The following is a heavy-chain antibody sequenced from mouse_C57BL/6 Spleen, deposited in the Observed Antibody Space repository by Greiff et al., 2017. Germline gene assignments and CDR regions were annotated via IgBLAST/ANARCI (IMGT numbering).Heavy chain of an antibody. CDR2: IDPSDSYT. J-gene: IGHJ2*01. D-gene: IGHD1-1*01. CDR3: ARRGITTVVPPFDY. CDR1: GYTFTSYW. V-gene: IGHV1-69*01. Sequence: QVQLQQPGAELVMPGASVKLSCKASGYTFTSYWMHWVKQRPGQGLEWIGEIDPSDSYTNYNQKFKGKSTLTVDKSSSTAYMQLSSLTSENSAVYYCARRGITTVVPPFDYWGQGTTLTVSS.